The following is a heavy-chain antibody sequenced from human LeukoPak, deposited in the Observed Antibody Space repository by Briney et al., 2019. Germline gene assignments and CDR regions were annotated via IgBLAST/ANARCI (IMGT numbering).Heavy chain of an antibody. CDR1: GYTFTSYA. CDR2: INAGNGNT. Sequence: ASVKVSCKASGYTFTSYAMHWVRQAPGQRLEWMGWINAGNGNTKYSQKFQGRVTITRDTSACTAYMELSSLRSEDTAVYYCAREGAGYSYGYLGFDYWGQGTLVTVSS. CDR3: AREGAGYSYGYLGFDY. J-gene: IGHJ4*02. V-gene: IGHV1-3*01. D-gene: IGHD5-18*01.